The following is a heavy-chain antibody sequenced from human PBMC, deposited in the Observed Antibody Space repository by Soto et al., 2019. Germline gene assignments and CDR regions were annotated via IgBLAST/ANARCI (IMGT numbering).Heavy chain of an antibody. V-gene: IGHV3-30*18. J-gene: IGHJ6*02. Sequence: GGSLRLSCGASGFTFTSYGMHWVRQAPGKGLEWVAVISYDGGDKYYADSVKGRFTISRDNSKNTLYLQMNSLRAEDTAVYYCAKASGYCSSSTCSRLIYYYYGMDVRGQGTTVTVSS. D-gene: IGHD2-2*01. CDR2: ISYDGGDK. CDR3: AKASGYCSSSTCSRLIYYYYGMDV. CDR1: GFTFTSYG.